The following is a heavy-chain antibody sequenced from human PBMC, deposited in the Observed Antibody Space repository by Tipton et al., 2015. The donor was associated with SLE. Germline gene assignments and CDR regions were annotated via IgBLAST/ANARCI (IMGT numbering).Heavy chain of an antibody. V-gene: IGHV4-31*03. Sequence: TLSLTCTVSGGSISSSFYFWSWVRQLPGKGLEWISYIHYSGGAFYNPPLKSRVITSVDISKNQFSLKLNSVTAADTAVYYCAREVNIVDDSDAFDIWGQGTMVTVSP. CDR1: GGSISSSFYF. CDR3: AREVNIVDDSDAFDI. J-gene: IGHJ3*02. D-gene: IGHD5/OR15-5a*01. CDR2: IHYSGGA.